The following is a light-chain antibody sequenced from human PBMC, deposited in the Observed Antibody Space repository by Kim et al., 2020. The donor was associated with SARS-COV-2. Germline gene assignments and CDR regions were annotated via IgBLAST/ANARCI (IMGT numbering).Light chain of an antibody. J-gene: IGLJ3*02. CDR2: LNSDGSH. CDR1: SGHSSYA. Sequence: GASGKLTCTRSSGHSSYAIEWHQQQPEKGPRYLMKLNSDGSHSKGDGIPDRFSGSSSGAERYLTISSLQSEDEADYYCQTWGTGPVFGGGTQLTVL. CDR3: QTWGTGPV. V-gene: IGLV4-69*01.